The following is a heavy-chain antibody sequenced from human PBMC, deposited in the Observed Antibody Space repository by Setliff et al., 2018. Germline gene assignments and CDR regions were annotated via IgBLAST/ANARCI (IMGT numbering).Heavy chain of an antibody. CDR3: ARVVDMGWFDP. J-gene: IGHJ5*02. CDR1: GFTFSDYY. CDR2: ISNSGSGGRT. V-gene: IGHV3-11*01. Sequence: PGGSLRLSCAASGFTFSDYYMSWIRQAPGKGLEWVSGISNSGSGGRTFYADSVKRRFTISRDNAKNSLYLQMNSLRVEDTAVYYCARVVDMGWFDPWGQGTLVTVSS.